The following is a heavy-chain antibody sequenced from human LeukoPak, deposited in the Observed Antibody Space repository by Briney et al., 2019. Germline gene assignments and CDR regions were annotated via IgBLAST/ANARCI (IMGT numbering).Heavy chain of an antibody. CDR1: GFTFSDHW. CDR2: ISSSSYI. D-gene: IGHD5-18*01. V-gene: IGHV3-69-1*01. J-gene: IGHJ4*02. CDR3: ARDRNSHPY. Sequence: GGSLRLSCAASGFTFSDHWMHWVRQAPGKGLEWVSSISSSSYIYYADSVKGRFTISRDNAKNSLYLQMNSLRVEDTGIYYCARDRNSHPYWGQGTLVTVSS.